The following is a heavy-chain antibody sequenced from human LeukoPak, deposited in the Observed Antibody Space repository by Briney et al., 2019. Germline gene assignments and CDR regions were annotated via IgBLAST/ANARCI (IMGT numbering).Heavy chain of an antibody. CDR3: ASLTLRDYDFWSGFIPY. D-gene: IGHD3-3*01. V-gene: IGHV3-30*02. CDR2: IRYDGSNK. Sequence: GGSLRLSCAASGITFSSFGMHWVRQAPGKGLEWVAFIRYDGSNKYYADSVKGRFTISRDNSKNTLYVQMTSLRAEDTAVYFCASLTLRDYDFWSGFIPYWGQGTLVTVSS. J-gene: IGHJ4*02. CDR1: GITFSSFG.